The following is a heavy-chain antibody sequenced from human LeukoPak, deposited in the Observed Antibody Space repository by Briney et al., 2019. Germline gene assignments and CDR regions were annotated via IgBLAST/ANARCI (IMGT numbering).Heavy chain of an antibody. V-gene: IGHV4-4*07. D-gene: IGHD6-19*01. CDR3: ARGRIAVAAFYYFDY. Sequence: SETLSLTCTVSGGSISSYYWSWIRQPAGKGLEWIGRIYTSGSTSYNPSLKSRVTMSVDTSKNQFSLKLSSVTAADTAVYYCARGRIAVAAFYYFDYWGQGTLVTVSS. CDR1: GGSISSYY. J-gene: IGHJ4*02. CDR2: IYTSGST.